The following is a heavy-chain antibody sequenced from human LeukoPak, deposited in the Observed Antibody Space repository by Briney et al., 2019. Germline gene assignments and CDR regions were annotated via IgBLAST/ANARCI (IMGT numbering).Heavy chain of an antibody. CDR2: IKQDGNEK. J-gene: IGHJ3*02. CDR3: ARVSILIVPYYAFDI. Sequence: PGRSLRLSCAASGFTFSSYWMNWVRQAPGKGLEWVANIKQDGNEKYYVESVKGRFTISRDNAKNSLYLQMNSLRAEDTAVYYCARVSILIVPYYAFDIWGQGTMVTVSS. CDR1: GFTFSSYW. V-gene: IGHV3-7*04. D-gene: IGHD2/OR15-2a*01.